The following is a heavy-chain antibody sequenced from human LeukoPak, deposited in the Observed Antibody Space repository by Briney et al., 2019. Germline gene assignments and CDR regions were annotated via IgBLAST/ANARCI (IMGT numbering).Heavy chain of an antibody. CDR3: AKDRLGYCSSTSCPVDY. Sequence: GGSLRLSCAASGFAFSSYAMSWVRQAPGKGLEWVSAISGSGGSTYYADSVKGRFTISRDNSKNTLYLQMNSLRAEDTAVYYCAKDRLGYCSSTSCPVDYWGQGTLVTVSS. V-gene: IGHV3-23*01. D-gene: IGHD2-2*01. CDR1: GFAFSSYA. CDR2: ISGSGGST. J-gene: IGHJ4*02.